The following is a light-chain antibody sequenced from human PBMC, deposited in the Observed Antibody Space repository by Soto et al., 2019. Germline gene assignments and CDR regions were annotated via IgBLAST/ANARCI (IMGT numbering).Light chain of an antibody. CDR3: QQNFSIPIT. CDR2: AAS. V-gene: IGKV1-39*01. Sequence: VQRTHSPSSLSASVLYRVTITFLSIQSISTYLNWYHQKPGKAPDLLIYAASSLKSGVPSRFSGSGSGTHFTLTITGLQPADFATYYCQQNFSIPITFGQGTRLEIK. CDR1: QSISTY. J-gene: IGKJ5*01.